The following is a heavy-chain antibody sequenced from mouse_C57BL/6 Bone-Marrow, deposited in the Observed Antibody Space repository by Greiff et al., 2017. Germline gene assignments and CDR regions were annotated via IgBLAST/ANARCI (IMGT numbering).Heavy chain of an antibody. D-gene: IGHD2-1*01. Sequence: EVQGVESGPGMVKPSQSLSLTCTVTGYSITSGYDWHWLRHFPGNKLEWMGYISYSGSTNYNPSLKSRISITHDTSKNHFFLKLNSVTTEDTATYYCARTPFSNYPYAMDYWGQGTSVTVSS. CDR2: ISYSGST. J-gene: IGHJ4*01. V-gene: IGHV3-1*01. CDR1: GYSITSGYD. CDR3: ARTPFSNYPYAMDY.